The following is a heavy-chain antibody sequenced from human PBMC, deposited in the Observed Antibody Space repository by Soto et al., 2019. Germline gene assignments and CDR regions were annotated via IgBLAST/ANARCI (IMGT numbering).Heavy chain of an antibody. Sequence: GGSLRLSCAASGFSFNNYAMNWVRQAPGQGLEWVSTISDSGSTYYADSVKGRFTISRDNAKNSLYLQMNSLRAEDTALYYCAKDMMGWLLGAFDIWGQGTMVTVSS. D-gene: IGHD2-15*01. J-gene: IGHJ3*02. CDR2: ISDSGST. CDR1: GFSFNNYA. V-gene: IGHV3-23*01. CDR3: AKDMMGWLLGAFDI.